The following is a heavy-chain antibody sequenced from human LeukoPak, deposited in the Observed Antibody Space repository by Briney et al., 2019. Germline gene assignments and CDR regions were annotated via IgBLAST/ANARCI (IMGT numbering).Heavy chain of an antibody. Sequence: GGSLGLSCAASGFTFSSYAMSWVRQAPGKGLEWVSAISGSGGSTYYADSVKGRFTISRDNSKNTLYLQMNSLRAEDTAVYYCAKQSWQQLVHDWFDPWGQGTLVTVSS. CDR1: GFTFSSYA. V-gene: IGHV3-23*01. CDR3: AKQSWQQLVHDWFDP. D-gene: IGHD6-13*01. CDR2: ISGSGGST. J-gene: IGHJ5*02.